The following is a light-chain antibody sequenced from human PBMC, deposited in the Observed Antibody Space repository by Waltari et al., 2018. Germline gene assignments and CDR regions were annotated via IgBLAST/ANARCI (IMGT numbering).Light chain of an antibody. CDR3: ASWDDSPSGRWV. V-gene: IGLV1-47*01. CDR1: YSNVGNNV. J-gene: IGLJ3*02. CDR2: RND. Sequence: QSILTQPPSASGTPGQRVTISCSVTYSNVGNNVLIWYQQLPGTVPKLLIYRNDQRPSGVPDRFSGSKSGTSASLAISGLRSEDDAHYFCASWDDSPSGRWVFGGGTKVTVL.